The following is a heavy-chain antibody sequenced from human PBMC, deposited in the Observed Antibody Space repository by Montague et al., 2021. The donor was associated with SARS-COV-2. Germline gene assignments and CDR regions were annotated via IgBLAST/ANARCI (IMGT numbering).Heavy chain of an antibody. CDR1: GGSISSYY. CDR3: AREGRPGRGGYCFDALDV. CDR2: IYHSGST. Sequence: SETLSLTCTVSGGSISSYYWSWIRQPPGKGLEWIGDIYHSGSTNYNPSLKSRVTISVDTSKNPFSLKLSSVTAADTAVYYCAREGRPGRGGYCFDALDVWGQGTTVIVSS. D-gene: IGHD2-21*01. V-gene: IGHV4-59*01. J-gene: IGHJ6*02.